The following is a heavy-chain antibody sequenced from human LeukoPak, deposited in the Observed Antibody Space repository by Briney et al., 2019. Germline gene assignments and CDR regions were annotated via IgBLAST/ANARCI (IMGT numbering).Heavy chain of an antibody. V-gene: IGHV3-30*18. Sequence: PGRSLRLSCAASGFTFSSYGMHWVRQAPGKGLEWVAVISYDGSNKYYADSVKGRFTISRDNSKNTLYLRMNSLRAEDTAVYYCAKDKAAAGIDYWGQGTLVTVSS. J-gene: IGHJ4*02. D-gene: IGHD6-13*01. CDR1: GFTFSSYG. CDR3: AKDKAAAGIDY. CDR2: ISYDGSNK.